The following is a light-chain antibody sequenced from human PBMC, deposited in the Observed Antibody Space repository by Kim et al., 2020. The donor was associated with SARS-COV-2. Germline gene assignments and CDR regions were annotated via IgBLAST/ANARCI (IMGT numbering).Light chain of an antibody. CDR2: QDR. V-gene: IGLV3-1*01. CDR3: QAWDSSTYV. Sequence: VSPGQTASITDSAVKLGDKSASWYQKKPGQSPVLVINQDRKRPSGFPERFSGSNSGNRATLTISGTQAMDEADNYCQAWDSSTYVFGTGTRVTV. CDR1: KLGDKS. J-gene: IGLJ1*01.